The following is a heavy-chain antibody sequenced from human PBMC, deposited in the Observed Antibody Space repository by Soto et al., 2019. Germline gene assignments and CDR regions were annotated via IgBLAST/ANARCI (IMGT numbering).Heavy chain of an antibody. V-gene: IGHV5-51*01. CDR3: ARRGGSYQADY. CDR1: GYSFSDYW. D-gene: IGHD1-26*01. Sequence: PGESLKISCKGSGYSFSDYWIGWVRQMPGKGLEWMGIIYPGDSDTIYSPSFQGQVTISADKSISTAYLQWSGPKASDTAVFYCARRGGSYQADYWGQGTLVTVSS. CDR2: IYPGDSDT. J-gene: IGHJ4*02.